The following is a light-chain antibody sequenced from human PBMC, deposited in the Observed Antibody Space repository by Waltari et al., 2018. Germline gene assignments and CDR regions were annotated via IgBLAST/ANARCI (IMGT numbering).Light chain of an antibody. CDR2: DVS. CDR3: SSYTSSSTLVV. V-gene: IGLV2-14*03. J-gene: IGLJ2*01. CDR1: SSYVGGYNY. Sequence: QSALTQPASVSGSPGQSITISCPGTSSYVGGYNYVSWYQQHPGKAPNLMIYDVSNRPSGVSNRFSGSKSGNTASLTISGLQAEDEADYYCSSYTSSSTLVVFGGGTKLTVL.